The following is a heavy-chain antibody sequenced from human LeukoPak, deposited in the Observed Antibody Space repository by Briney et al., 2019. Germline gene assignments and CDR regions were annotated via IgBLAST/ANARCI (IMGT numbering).Heavy chain of an antibody. Sequence: GASVKVSCKASGYTFSDYYIHWVRQAPGQGLEWVGWINPNSGGTDSAQKLQGRVTMSRDTSISATYMELRTLTSDDTAVYYCARGTHGSYSSIHDWGQGTLVTVSS. J-gene: IGHJ4*02. CDR1: GYTFSDYY. D-gene: IGHD1-26*01. CDR2: INPNSGGT. CDR3: ARGTHGSYSSIHD. V-gene: IGHV1-2*02.